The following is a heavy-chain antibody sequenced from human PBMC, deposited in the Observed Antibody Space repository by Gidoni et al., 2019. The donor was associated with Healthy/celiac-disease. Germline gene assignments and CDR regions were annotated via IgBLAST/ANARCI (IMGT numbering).Heavy chain of an antibody. CDR2: ISSSGSTI. V-gene: IGHV3-48*03. D-gene: IGHD6-6*01. CDR3: ARGGGLQQLVLIGY. CDR1: GFTFSSYE. Sequence: EVQLVESGGGLVQPGGFLRLSCAAPGFTFSSYEMNWVRQAPGKGLEWVSYISSSGSTIYYADSVKGRFTISRDNAKNSLYLQMNSLRAEDTAVYYCARGGGLQQLVLIGYWGQGTLVTVSS. J-gene: IGHJ4*02.